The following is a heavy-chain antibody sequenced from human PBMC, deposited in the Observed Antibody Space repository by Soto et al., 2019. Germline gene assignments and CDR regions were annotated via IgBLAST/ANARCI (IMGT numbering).Heavy chain of an antibody. Sequence: QVQLVQSGAEVKQPGASVKVSCKASGFTFTSNGISWVRQAPGQGLECMGWISAYNGNTNYAQKLQGRVTMTTDSSTRSAYMELRSLRSVDAAVYYCARDPPTMDVWGQGTTSTVSS. CDR3: ARDPPTMDV. V-gene: IGHV1-18*01. CDR2: ISAYNGNT. CDR1: GFTFTSNG. J-gene: IGHJ6*02.